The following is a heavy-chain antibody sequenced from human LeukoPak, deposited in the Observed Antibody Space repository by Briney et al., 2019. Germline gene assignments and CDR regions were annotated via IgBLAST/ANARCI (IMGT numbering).Heavy chain of an antibody. CDR3: ARGPSDSSGYYYEGDAFDI. Sequence: ASVKVSCKASGYTFIDYYMHWVRQAPGQGLEWVGWINPNGGTNYGQKFQGRVTMTRDTSISIVYMEVSRLRSDDTAVYYCARGPSDSSGYYYEGDAFDIWGQGTVVTVSS. CDR2: INPNGGT. CDR1: GYTFIDYY. J-gene: IGHJ3*02. V-gene: IGHV1-2*02. D-gene: IGHD3-22*01.